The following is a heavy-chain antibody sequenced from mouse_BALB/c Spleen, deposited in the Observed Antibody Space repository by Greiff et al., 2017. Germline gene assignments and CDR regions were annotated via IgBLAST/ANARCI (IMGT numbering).Heavy chain of an antibody. CDR3: ARREVMVRAMDY. CDR2: INPSSGYT. V-gene: IGHV1-4*01. D-gene: IGHD2-1*01. J-gene: IGHJ4*01. Sequence: VQLQQSGAELARPGASVKMSCKASGYTFTSYTMHWVKQRPGQGLEWIGYINPSSGYTNYNQKFKDKATLTADKSSSTAYMQLSSLTSEDSAVYYCARREVMVRAMDYWGQGTSVTVSS. CDR1: GYTFTSYT.